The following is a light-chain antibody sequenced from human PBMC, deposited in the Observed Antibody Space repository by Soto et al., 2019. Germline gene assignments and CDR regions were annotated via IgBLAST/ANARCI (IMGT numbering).Light chain of an antibody. V-gene: IGLV8-61*01. Sequence: QTVVTQEPSFSVSPGGTVTLTCGLSSGSVSTSYYPSWYQQTPGQAPRTLIYSTNTRSSGVPDRLSGSILGNKAALTITGAQADDESDYYCVLYMGSGTLYVFGTGTKLTVL. CDR1: SGSVSTSYY. CDR3: VLYMGSGTLYV. CDR2: STN. J-gene: IGLJ1*01.